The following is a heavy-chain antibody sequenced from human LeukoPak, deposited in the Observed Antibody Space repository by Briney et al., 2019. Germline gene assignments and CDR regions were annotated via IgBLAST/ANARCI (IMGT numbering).Heavy chain of an antibody. CDR3: ASIYCSGGSCYSRGDY. J-gene: IGHJ4*02. D-gene: IGHD2-15*01. Sequence: GGSLRLSCAASGFTFSSYSMNWVRQAPGKGLEWVSPISSSSSYICYADSVKGRFTISRDNAKNSLYLQMNSLRAKDTAVYYCASIYCSGGSCYSRGDYWGQGTLVTVSS. CDR2: ISSSSSYI. V-gene: IGHV3-21*01. CDR1: GFTFSSYS.